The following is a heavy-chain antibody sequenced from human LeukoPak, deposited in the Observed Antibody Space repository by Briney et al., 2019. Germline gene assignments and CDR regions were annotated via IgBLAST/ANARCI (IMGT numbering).Heavy chain of an antibody. Sequence: GGSLRLSCAASGFTFSSYWMSWVRQAPGKGLEWVANIKQDGSEKYYVDSVKGRFTISRDNAKNSLYLQMNSLRAEDTAVYYCARELPNYYDSSGYYYRGQGTLVTVSS. CDR2: IKQDGSEK. D-gene: IGHD3-22*01. V-gene: IGHV3-7*01. CDR3: ARELPNYYDSSGYYY. J-gene: IGHJ4*02. CDR1: GFTFSSYW.